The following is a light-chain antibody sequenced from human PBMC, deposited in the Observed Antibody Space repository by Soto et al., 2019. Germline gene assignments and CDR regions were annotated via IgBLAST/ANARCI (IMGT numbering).Light chain of an antibody. J-gene: IGKJ1*01. CDR1: QSITTN. Sequence: EVVMTQSPVTLSVSPGERATLSCRASQSITTNLAWYQQKPGQAPRLLIYGASTRATGVPARFSDSGSGTQFTLTINSLQSEDFAVYYCQQYNDWPPKRTFGQGTRVDFK. CDR3: QQYNDWPPKRT. V-gene: IGKV3-15*01. CDR2: GAS.